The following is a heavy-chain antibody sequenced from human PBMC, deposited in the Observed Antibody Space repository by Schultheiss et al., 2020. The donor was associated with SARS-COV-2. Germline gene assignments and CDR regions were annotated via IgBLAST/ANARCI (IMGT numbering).Heavy chain of an antibody. V-gene: IGHV3-21*01. CDR3: ARGLTGIGFGDFMGMDV. Sequence: GGSLRLSCAASGFTFTSYGMHWVRQAPGKGLEWVSSISSSSSYIYYADSVKGRFTISRDNSENTLFLQINSLRAEDTSVYYCARGLTGIGFGDFMGMDVWGQGTTVTVSS. CDR2: ISSSSSYI. D-gene: IGHD3-10*01. J-gene: IGHJ6*02. CDR1: GFTFTSYG.